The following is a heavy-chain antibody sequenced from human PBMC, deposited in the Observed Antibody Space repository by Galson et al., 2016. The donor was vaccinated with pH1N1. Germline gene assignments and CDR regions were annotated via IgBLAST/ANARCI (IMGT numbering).Heavy chain of an antibody. Sequence: SLRLSCAASGFTVNNNYMNWVRQAPGKGLEWVSLIYSRGTTHYADSVRGRFTISRDKNTLYLQMNSLRVEDTAEYYCARDPGASDWAWGQGTLVTVSS. CDR3: ARDPGASDWA. CDR2: IYSRGTT. J-gene: IGHJ5*02. CDR1: GFTVNNNY. D-gene: IGHD6-19*01. V-gene: IGHV3-66*01.